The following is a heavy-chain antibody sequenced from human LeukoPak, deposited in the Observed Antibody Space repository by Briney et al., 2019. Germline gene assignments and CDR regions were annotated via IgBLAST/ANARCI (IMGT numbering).Heavy chain of an antibody. Sequence: SETLSLTCTVSGASIRSRNLYWGWIRQPPGKGLEWIGTVYYSGSTHYSPSLASRVTISGDTSKNQFSLILTSVTAADTAVYYCARLSTDGGTYFHYWGQGTLVTVSS. CDR2: VYYSGST. D-gene: IGHD3-16*01. CDR1: GASIRSRNLY. J-gene: IGHJ4*02. CDR3: ARLSTDGGTYFHY. V-gene: IGHV4-39*01.